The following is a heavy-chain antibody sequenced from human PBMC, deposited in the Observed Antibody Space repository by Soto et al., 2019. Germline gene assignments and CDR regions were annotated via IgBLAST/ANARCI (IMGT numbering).Heavy chain of an antibody. Sequence: GGSLRLSCAASGFTFSSYAMSWVRQAPGKGLEWVAVIWYDGSNKYYADSVRGRFTISRDNSKNTLYLQMNSLRAEDTAVYYCARSTSITGTKPYYFDYWGQGTLVTVSS. CDR2: IWYDGSNK. D-gene: IGHD1-20*01. J-gene: IGHJ4*02. CDR1: GFTFSSYA. CDR3: ARSTSITGTKPYYFDY. V-gene: IGHV3-33*08.